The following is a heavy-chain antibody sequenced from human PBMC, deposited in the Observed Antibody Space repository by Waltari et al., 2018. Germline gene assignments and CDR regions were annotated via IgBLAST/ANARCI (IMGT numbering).Heavy chain of an antibody. J-gene: IGHJ4*02. CDR2: SSGSGGST. V-gene: IGHV3-23*01. Sequence: EVQLLESGGGLVQPGGSLRLSCAASGFTFRSYAMSWVRQAPGKGREWVSASSGSGGSTYYADSVKGRFTISRDNSKNTLYLQMNSLRAEDTAVYYCAKSRTPELIGVVNWGQGTLVTVSS. CDR3: AKSRTPELIGVVN. CDR1: GFTFRSYA. D-gene: IGHD3-3*01.